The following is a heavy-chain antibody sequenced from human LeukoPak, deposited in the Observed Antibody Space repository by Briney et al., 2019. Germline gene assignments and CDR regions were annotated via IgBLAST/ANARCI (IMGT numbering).Heavy chain of an antibody. Sequence: GRCLRLSCAASGFGFDSFEMHWVRPAPGKGLEWISFTSSSGSIIYYADSVKGRVTISRDNAKNPLSLQMHSLRAEDTAVYYCARGYTYAHDYWGQGTLVTVSS. J-gene: IGHJ4*02. CDR1: GFGFDSFE. V-gene: IGHV3-48*03. CDR2: TSSSGSII. CDR3: ARGYTYAHDY. D-gene: IGHD5-18*01.